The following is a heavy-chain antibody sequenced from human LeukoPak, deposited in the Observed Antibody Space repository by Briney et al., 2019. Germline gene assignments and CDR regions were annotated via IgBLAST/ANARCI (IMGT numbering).Heavy chain of an antibody. Sequence: PSVKVSCKASGYTFTTYDINWVRQATGQGLEWMGWMNPNSGNTGYAQKFQGRVTITRDTSASTAYMELSSLRSEDTAVYYCARGRCVGSTNCYYFDSWGQGTLVTVSS. J-gene: IGHJ4*02. CDR1: GYTFTTYD. D-gene: IGHD2-2*01. CDR2: MNPNSGNT. V-gene: IGHV1-8*01. CDR3: ARGRCVGSTNCYYFDS.